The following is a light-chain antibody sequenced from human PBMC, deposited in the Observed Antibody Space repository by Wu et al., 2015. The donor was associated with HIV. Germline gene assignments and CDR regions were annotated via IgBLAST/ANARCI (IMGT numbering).Light chain of an antibody. CDR2: KAS. Sequence: QMTQSPSTLSASVGDRVTITCRASESIIRWLAWYQQKPGKAPKLLIYKASNLESGVPSRFSGGGSGTEFTLTISSLQPEDFGTYYCQQYSSYPLTFVG. CDR1: ESIIRW. CDR3: QQYSSYPLT. J-gene: IGKJ4*01. V-gene: IGKV1-5*03.